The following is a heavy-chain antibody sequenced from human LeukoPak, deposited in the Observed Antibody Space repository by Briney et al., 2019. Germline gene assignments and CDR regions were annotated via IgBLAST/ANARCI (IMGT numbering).Heavy chain of an antibody. Sequence: GESLKISCKGSGYSFTSYWIGWVRQMPGKGLEWMGIIYPGVSDTRYSPSFQGQVTISADKSISTAYLQWSSLKASDTAMYYCARHHYYGSGSYYTNWFDPWGQGTLVTVSS. CDR2: IYPGVSDT. V-gene: IGHV5-51*01. CDR3: ARHHYYGSGSYYTNWFDP. D-gene: IGHD3-10*01. CDR1: GYSFTSYW. J-gene: IGHJ5*02.